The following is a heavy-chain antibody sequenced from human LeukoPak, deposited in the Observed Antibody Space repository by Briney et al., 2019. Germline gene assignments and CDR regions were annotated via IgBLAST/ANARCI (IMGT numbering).Heavy chain of an antibody. CDR2: IYYSGST. Sequence: SETLSLTCTVSGGSLSSSSYYWGWIRQPPGKGLEWIGSIYYSGSTYYNPSLKSRVTISVDTSKNQFSLKLSSVTAADTAVYYCARDTTMVRGVMGGMDVWGQGTTVTVSS. V-gene: IGHV4-39*07. CDR1: GGSLSSSSYY. J-gene: IGHJ6*02. D-gene: IGHD3-10*01. CDR3: ARDTTMVRGVMGGMDV.